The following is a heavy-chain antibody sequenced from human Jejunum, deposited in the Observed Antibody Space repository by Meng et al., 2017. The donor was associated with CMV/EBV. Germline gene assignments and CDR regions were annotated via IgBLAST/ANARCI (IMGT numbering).Heavy chain of an antibody. CDR1: FSFRIYS. Sequence: FSFRIYSMNWVRQVPGKGLEWVSYISSMSATMYYTDSVRGRFTISRDDAKNSLYLHMNNLRAEDTAIYYCARDVTILGRVQTFDSWGQGTLVTVSS. D-gene: IGHD3-3*01. V-gene: IGHV3-48*04. J-gene: IGHJ4*02. CDR2: ISSMSATM. CDR3: ARDVTILGRVQTFDS.